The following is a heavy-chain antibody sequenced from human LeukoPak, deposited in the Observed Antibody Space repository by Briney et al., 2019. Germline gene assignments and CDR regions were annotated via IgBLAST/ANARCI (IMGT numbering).Heavy chain of an antibody. CDR1: GDSINSRSYY. D-gene: IGHD7-27*01. Sequence: PSETLSLTCAASGDSINSRSYYWAWIRQPPGKGLEWIGSIYHSESTYYNPSLKSRVTISLDTSKNQFSLRLSSLTAADTAVYYCARDRLSLGAFDIWGQGTMVTISS. CDR3: ARDRLSLGAFDI. J-gene: IGHJ3*02. V-gene: IGHV4-39*07. CDR2: IYHSEST.